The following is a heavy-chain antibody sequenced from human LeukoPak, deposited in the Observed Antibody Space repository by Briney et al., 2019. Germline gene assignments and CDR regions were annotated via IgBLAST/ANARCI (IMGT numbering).Heavy chain of an antibody. Sequence: GASVKVSCKTSGYTFTTYGISWVRQAPGQGLEWMGWISVYSGNTNFAQKFRGRVTMTTDRSTRTAYMELRSLRSDDTAVYFCAREGSYGPIDYWGQGTLVTVSS. D-gene: IGHD3-16*01. J-gene: IGHJ4*02. V-gene: IGHV1-18*04. CDR3: AREGSYGPIDY. CDR2: ISVYSGNT. CDR1: GYTFTTYG.